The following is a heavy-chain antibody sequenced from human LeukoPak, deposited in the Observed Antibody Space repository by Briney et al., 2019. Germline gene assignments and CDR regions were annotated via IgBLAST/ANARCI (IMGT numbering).Heavy chain of an antibody. V-gene: IGHV3-66*01. D-gene: IGHD1-26*01. CDR3: ARSSISSYYED. J-gene: IGHJ4*02. CDR2: LYSGGSI. Sequence: PGGSPRLSCAGSGFTVSSSYMSWVRQAPGRGLEWVSILYSGGSIFYADSVKGRFTISRDISKNMLHLQMNSLRADDTAVYYCARSSISSYYEDWGQGTLVTVSS. CDR1: GFTVSSSY.